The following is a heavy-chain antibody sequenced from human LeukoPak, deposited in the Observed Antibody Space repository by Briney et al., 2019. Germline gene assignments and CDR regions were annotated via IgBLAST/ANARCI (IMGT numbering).Heavy chain of an antibody. Sequence: GGSLRLSCAASGFTFSDYALSWVRQVPGKGLEWVSVIYSGGSTYYADSVKGRFTISRDNSKNTLYLQMNNLRAEDTAVYYCARVTYYYDSSGYYRFDYWGQGTLVTVSS. D-gene: IGHD3-22*01. CDR2: IYSGGST. J-gene: IGHJ4*02. V-gene: IGHV3-66*01. CDR1: GFTFSDYA. CDR3: ARVTYYYDSSGYYRFDY.